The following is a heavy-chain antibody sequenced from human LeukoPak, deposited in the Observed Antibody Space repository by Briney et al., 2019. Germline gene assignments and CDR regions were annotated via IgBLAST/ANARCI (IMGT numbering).Heavy chain of an antibody. V-gene: IGHV3-21*01. D-gene: IGHD6-19*01. CDR3: AREWDSSGWYGGYYYYYGMDV. Sequence: GGSLRLSCAASGSTFSSYSMNWVRQAPGKGLEWVSSISSSSSYIYYADSVKGRFTISRDNAKNSLYLQMNSLRAEDTAVYYCAREWDSSGWYGGYYYYYGMDVWGQGTTVTVSS. J-gene: IGHJ6*02. CDR2: ISSSSSYI. CDR1: GSTFSSYS.